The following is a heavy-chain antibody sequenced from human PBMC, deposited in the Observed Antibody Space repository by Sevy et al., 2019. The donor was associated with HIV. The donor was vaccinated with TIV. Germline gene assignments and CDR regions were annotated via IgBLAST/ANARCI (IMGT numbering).Heavy chain of an antibody. CDR2: ISYDGSNK. D-gene: IGHD2-2*01. V-gene: IGHV3-30*04. CDR3: ARDREDIVVVPAASSLSVRYYYGMDV. Sequence: GGSLRLSCAASGFTFSSYAMHWVRQAPGKGLEWVAVISYDGSNKYYADSVKGRFTISRDNSKNTLYLQMNSLRAEDTVLYYCARDREDIVVVPAASSLSVRYYYGMDVWGQGTTVTVSS. CDR1: GFTFSSYA. J-gene: IGHJ6*02.